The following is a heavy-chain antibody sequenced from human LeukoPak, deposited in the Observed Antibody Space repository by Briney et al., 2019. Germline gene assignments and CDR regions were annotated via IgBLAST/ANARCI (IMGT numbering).Heavy chain of an antibody. CDR2: ISHRGIS. Sequence: SETLSLTCAVYGGSFNGNYWSWIRQPPGKGLEWIGEISHRGISNYNPPLKSRVTISVDTSKNQFSLKLSSVTAADTAVYYCARRRLRYFDWLEGDYYYDYMDVWGKGTTVTISS. J-gene: IGHJ6*03. CDR3: ARRRLRYFDWLEGDYYYDYMDV. V-gene: IGHV4-34*01. CDR1: GGSFNGNY. D-gene: IGHD3-9*01.